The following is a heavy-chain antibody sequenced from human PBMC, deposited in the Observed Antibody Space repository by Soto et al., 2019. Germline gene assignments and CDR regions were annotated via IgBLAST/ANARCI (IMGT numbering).Heavy chain of an antibody. J-gene: IGHJ4*02. D-gene: IGHD5-12*01. CDR2: ICYSGST. CDR1: GDSLSRADYC. Sequence: SETLSLTCTVSGDSLSRADYCWSWIRQAPEKGLEWIGYICYSGSTYHNPSLKSRTSMSVDTSKRQFSLTLTSVTAADTAVYYCAREESGRFDYWGQGRLVTVSS. V-gene: IGHV4-30-4*08. CDR3: AREESGRFDY.